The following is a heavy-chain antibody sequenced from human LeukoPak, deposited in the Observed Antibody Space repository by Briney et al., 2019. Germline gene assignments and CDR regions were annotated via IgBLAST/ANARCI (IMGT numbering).Heavy chain of an antibody. CDR1: GGSISSYY. J-gene: IGHJ5*02. D-gene: IGHD3-9*01. V-gene: IGHV4-59*01. CDR3: ATLTGYSSESWFDP. CDR2: IYYTGST. Sequence: SETLSLTCTVSGGSISSYYWSWIRQPPGKGLEWIGYIYYTGSTNYNPSLKSRVTISVDTSKNQFSLKLSSVTAADTAVYYCATLTGYSSESWFDPWGQGTLVAVSS.